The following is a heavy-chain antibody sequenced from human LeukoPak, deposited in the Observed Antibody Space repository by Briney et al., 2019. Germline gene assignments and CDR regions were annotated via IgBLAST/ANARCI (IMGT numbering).Heavy chain of an antibody. J-gene: IGHJ4*02. CDR1: GGSISSYY. Sequence: PSETLSLTCTVSGGSISSYYWSWIRQPPGKGLEWIGYIYYSGSTYYNPSLKSRVTISVDTSKNQFSLKLSSVTAADTAVYYCARPPMGVYGSGSYYGYWGQGTLVTVSS. CDR2: IYYSGST. D-gene: IGHD3-10*01. CDR3: ARPPMGVYGSGSYYGY. V-gene: IGHV4-59*04.